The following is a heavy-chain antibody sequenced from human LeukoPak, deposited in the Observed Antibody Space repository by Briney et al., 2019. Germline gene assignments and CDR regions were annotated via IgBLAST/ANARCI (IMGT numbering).Heavy chain of an antibody. Sequence: GGSLRLSCAASGFTFSRYWMTWVRQAPGKGLEWVANMKEDGSEIYYVDSVKGRFTISRDNAKNSLYLQMNSLRAEDTAVYYCVRDFSLTRLERPFDYWGQGTLVTVSS. V-gene: IGHV3-7*01. CDR1: GFTFSRYW. D-gene: IGHD1-1*01. J-gene: IGHJ4*02. CDR2: MKEDGSEI. CDR3: VRDFSLTRLERPFDY.